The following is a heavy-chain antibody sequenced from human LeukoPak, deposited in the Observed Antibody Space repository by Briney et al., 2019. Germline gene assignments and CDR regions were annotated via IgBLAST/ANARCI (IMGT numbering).Heavy chain of an antibody. CDR3: ARPTTVTTISADAFDI. J-gene: IGHJ3*02. D-gene: IGHD4-17*01. CDR2: ISSGGTYK. V-gene: IGHV3-21*01. Sequence: GGSLRLSCAASGFTFSDYTMDGVRQAPGKGLEWVSSISSGGTYKYYADSVKGRFTISRDNAQNSLYLQMNSLRAEDSSVYYCARPTTVTTISADAFDIWGQGTMVTVSS. CDR1: GFTFSDYT.